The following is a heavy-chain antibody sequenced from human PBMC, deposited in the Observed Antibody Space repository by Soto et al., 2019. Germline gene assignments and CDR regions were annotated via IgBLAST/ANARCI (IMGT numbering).Heavy chain of an antibody. J-gene: IGHJ6*03. CDR1: GDSLSSGSSYY. CDR2: VYYSGST. D-gene: IGHD3-3*01. V-gene: IGHV4-39*01. Sequence: SETLSLTCAVSGDSLSSGSSYYWGWIRQPPGKGLEWIANVYYSGSTYYNPSLKSRVTISLETSKNEVSLRLRSVTAADTAVYYCARIKIVGVLTYYMDGWGKGTPVTVSS. CDR3: ARIKIVGVLTYYMDG.